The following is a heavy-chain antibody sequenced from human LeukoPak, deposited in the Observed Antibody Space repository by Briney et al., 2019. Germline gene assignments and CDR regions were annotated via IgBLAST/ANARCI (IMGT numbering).Heavy chain of an antibody. V-gene: IGHV4-59*12. D-gene: IGHD7-27*01. CDR2: MYYTGST. J-gene: IGHJ5*02. CDR1: GGSITTYY. Sequence: SSETLSLTCTVSGGSITTYYWSWIRQPPGKGLEWIAYMYYTGSTNYNPSLKSRVTISVDTSKNQVSLKLSSVTAADTAVYYCARDYSITGGRLSGYWLDPWGQGTLVTVSS. CDR3: ARDYSITGGRLSGYWLDP.